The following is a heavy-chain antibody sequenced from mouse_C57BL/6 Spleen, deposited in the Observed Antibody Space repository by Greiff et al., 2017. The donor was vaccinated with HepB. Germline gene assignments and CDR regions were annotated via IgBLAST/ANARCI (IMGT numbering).Heavy chain of an antibody. Sequence: EVKLMESGPGLVKPSQSLSLTCSVTGYSITSGYYWNWIRQFPGNKLEWMGYISYDGSNNYNPSLKNRISITRDTSKNQFFLKLNSVTTEDTATYYCASWVGYAMDYWGQGTSVTVSS. J-gene: IGHJ4*01. D-gene: IGHD1-1*02. CDR3: ASWVGYAMDY. CDR2: ISYDGSN. CDR1: GYSITSGYY. V-gene: IGHV3-6*01.